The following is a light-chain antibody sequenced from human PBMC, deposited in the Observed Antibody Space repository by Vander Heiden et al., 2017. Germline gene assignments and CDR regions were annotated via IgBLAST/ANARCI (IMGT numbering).Light chain of an antibody. V-gene: IGLV3-25*03. CDR1: ALPKQY. Sequence: SYELPQPPSVSVSPGQTARITCSGDALPKQYAYWYRQKPGQAPVLVIYKDSERPSGIPERFSGSSSGTTVTLTISGVQAEDEADYYCQSADSSGTYRRVFGGGTKLTVL. J-gene: IGLJ3*02. CDR3: QSADSSGTYRRV. CDR2: KDS.